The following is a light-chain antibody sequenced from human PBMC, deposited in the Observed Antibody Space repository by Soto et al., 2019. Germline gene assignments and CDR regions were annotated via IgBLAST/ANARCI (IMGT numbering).Light chain of an antibody. CDR1: QSISSW. CDR2: DAS. Sequence: DIQMTQSPSTLSASVGDRVTITCRASQSISSWLAWYQQKPGKAPKLLIYDASSLESGVPSRFSGSGSGTEFTLTISSLQADDFANYYCQQYTSYLFGQGTKVEIK. V-gene: IGKV1-5*01. CDR3: QQYTSYL. J-gene: IGKJ1*01.